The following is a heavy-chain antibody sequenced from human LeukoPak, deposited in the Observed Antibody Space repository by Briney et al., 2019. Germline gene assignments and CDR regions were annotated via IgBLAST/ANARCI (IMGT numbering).Heavy chain of an antibody. V-gene: IGHV1-69*06. J-gene: IGHJ1*01. CDR2: IIPIFGTA. CDR1: GGTFSSYA. CDR3: ARVWRYYDSSGYLD. D-gene: IGHD3-22*01. Sequence: SVKVSCKASGGTFSSYAISWVRQAPGQGLEWMGGIIPIFGTANYAQKFQGRVTITADKSTSTAYMELSSLRSEDTAVYYCARVWRYYDSSGYLDWGQGTLVTVSS.